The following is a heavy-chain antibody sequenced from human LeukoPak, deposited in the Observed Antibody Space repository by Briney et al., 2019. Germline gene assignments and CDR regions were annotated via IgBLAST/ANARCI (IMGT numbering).Heavy chain of an antibody. D-gene: IGHD2-2*01. Sequence: ASVKVFCKASGYTFTSYGISWVRQAPGQGLEWMGWISAYNGNTNYAQKLQGRVTMTTDTSTSTAYMELRSLRSDDTAVYYCAVLDIVVVPAAISAFDIWGQGTMVTVSS. CDR3: AVLDIVVVPAAISAFDI. J-gene: IGHJ3*02. CDR2: ISAYNGNT. CDR1: GYTFTSYG. V-gene: IGHV1-18*01.